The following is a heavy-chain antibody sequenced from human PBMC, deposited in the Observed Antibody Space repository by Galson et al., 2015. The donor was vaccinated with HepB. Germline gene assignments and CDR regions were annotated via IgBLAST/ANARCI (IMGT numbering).Heavy chain of an antibody. CDR1: GFTFSSYA. CDR2: ISYDGSNK. V-gene: IGHV3-30*04. CDR3: ASDLVAVAVGAVDY. D-gene: IGHD6-19*01. J-gene: IGHJ4*02. Sequence: SLRLSCAASGFTFSSYAMHWVRQAPGRGLEWVAVISYDGSNKYYADSVKGRFTISRDNSKNTLYLQMNSLRAEDTAVYYCASDLVAVAVGAVDYWGQGTLVTVSS.